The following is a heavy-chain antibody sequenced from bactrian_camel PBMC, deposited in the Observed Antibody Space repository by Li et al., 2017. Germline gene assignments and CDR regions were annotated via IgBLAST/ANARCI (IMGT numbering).Heavy chain of an antibody. CDR1: GYTFNTY. CDR3: ATGSNDAWFWEYNY. Sequence: VQLVESGGGSALAGGSVRLSCAASGYTFNTYSWFRQAPGKGLEWVSGINGGGWSTRYAVSVNGRFFISRDNALNTMSLQLLSLKTEDTAMYYCATGSNDAWFWEYNYWGQGTQVTVS. CDR2: INGGGWST. D-gene: IGHD7*01. J-gene: IGHJ4*01. V-gene: IGHV3S40*01.